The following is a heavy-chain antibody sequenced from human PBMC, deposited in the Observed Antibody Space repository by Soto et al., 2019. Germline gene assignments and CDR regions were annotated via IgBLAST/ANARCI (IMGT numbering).Heavy chain of an antibody. V-gene: IGHV3-7*05. CDR2: IKQDGSDI. J-gene: IGHJ6*02. D-gene: IGHD6-13*01. CDR3: ARPGAAIAAAGSYYFYYGMDV. Sequence: EVQLVESGGGLVQPGGSLRLSCAASGFTFSNYWMSWVRQAPGKGLEGVANIKQDGSDIYYVDSVKGRFTISRDNAKNSLYLQMNSLRAEDTAVYYCARPGAAIAAAGSYYFYYGMDVWGQGTTVTVSS. CDR1: GFTFSNYW.